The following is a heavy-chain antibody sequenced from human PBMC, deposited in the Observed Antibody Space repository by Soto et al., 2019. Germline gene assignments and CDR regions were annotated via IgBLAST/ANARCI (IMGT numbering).Heavy chain of an antibody. V-gene: IGHV3-64*01. Sequence: GGSLRLSCAASGFTFSFSSYSMHWVRQAPGKGLEYVSAISTNGGSTFYANSVKGRFTISRDNSKNTLYLQMGSLRPEDMAVYYCARVAIAGTVSFDIWGLGTMVIVSS. CDR1: GFTFSFSSYS. J-gene: IGHJ3*02. CDR3: ARVAIAGTVSFDI. CDR2: ISTNGGST. D-gene: IGHD6-13*01.